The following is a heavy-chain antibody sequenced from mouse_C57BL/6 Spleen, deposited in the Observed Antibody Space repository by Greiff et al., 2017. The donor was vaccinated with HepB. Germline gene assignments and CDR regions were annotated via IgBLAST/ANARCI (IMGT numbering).Heavy chain of an antibody. CDR1: GYTFTSYW. CDR3: ARWIYYGSSHDY. CDR2: IYPGSGST. D-gene: IGHD1-1*01. J-gene: IGHJ2*01. V-gene: IGHV1-55*01. Sequence: QVQLQQSGAELVKPGASVKMSCKASGYTFTSYWITWVKQRPGQGLEWIGDIYPGSGSTNYNEKFKSKATLTVDTSSSTAYMQLSSLTSEDSAVYYGARWIYYGSSHDYWGRGTTLTVAS.